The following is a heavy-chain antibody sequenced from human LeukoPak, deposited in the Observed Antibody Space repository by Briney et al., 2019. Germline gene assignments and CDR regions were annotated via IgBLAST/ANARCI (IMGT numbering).Heavy chain of an antibody. CDR3: AKYYYDSSGYYSDYFDY. D-gene: IGHD3-22*01. V-gene: IGHV3-23*01. Sequence: SGGSLRLSCAASGFTFSSYAMSWVRQAPGKGLEWVSAISGSGGSTYYADSVKGRFTISRDNSKNTLYLQMNSLRAEDTAVYYCAKYYYDSSGYYSDYFDYWGQGTLVTVSS. J-gene: IGHJ4*02. CDR1: GFTFSSYA. CDR2: ISGSGGST.